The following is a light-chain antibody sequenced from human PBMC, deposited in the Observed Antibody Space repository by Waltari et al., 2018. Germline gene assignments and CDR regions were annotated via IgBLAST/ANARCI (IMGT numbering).Light chain of an antibody. V-gene: IGLV3-19*01. CDR1: SPRSYY. CDR2: TKT. CDR3: NSRDSNGNVV. J-gene: IGLJ2*01. Sequence: SSELTQDPAVSVALGQTVRITCQGDSPRSYYASWYQQKPGQAPVIVIYTKTSRPSGIPDRFSGSSSGNTASLTITGAQAQDEADYYCNSRDSNGNVVFGGGTKLTVL.